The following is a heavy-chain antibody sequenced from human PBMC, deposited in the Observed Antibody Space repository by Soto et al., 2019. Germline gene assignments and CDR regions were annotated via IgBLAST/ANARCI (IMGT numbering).Heavy chain of an antibody. V-gene: IGHV3-66*01. Sequence: EVHLVESGGGLVQPGGSLRLSCAASGFTVSSKYMSWVRQAPGKGLEWVSLIQSGGPTYYADPVKGRFTISRDTSANTLHLQMYSLRAEATAVYYCARDDVLCDGWRCYGVPLDFWGKGTTVTVSS. D-gene: IGHD2-15*01. CDR1: GFTVSSKY. CDR3: ARDDVLCDGWRCYGVPLDF. CDR2: IQSGGPT. J-gene: IGHJ6*04.